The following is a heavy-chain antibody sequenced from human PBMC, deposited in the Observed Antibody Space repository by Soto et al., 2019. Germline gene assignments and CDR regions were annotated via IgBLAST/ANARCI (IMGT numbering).Heavy chain of an antibody. CDR3: ARESEDLTSNFDY. CDR1: GGTFSRHA. Sequence: QVQLVQSGSEVKMPGSSVKVSCKTSGGTFSRHAINWVRQAPGQGLEWMGGIIPMFGTTNYAQKFKGRVTISADESTSTAYMELSSLRSEDAAVYYCARESEDLTSNFDYWGQGTLVTVSS. J-gene: IGHJ4*02. V-gene: IGHV1-69*01. CDR2: IIPMFGTT.